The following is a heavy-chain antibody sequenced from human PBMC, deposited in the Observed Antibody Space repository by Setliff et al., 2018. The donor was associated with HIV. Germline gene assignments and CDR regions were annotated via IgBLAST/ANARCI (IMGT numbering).Heavy chain of an antibody. CDR1: GFTFSAYS. D-gene: IGHD3-10*01. Sequence: HPGGSLRLSCAASGFTFSAYSMNWVRQAPGKGPEWVSTIYSDGSTYHADPVNGRFTLSRDISENALYLQIDSLRPEDTAVYYCARLRLYNSALDYWGQGTLVTVSS. J-gene: IGHJ4*02. CDR2: IYSDGST. CDR3: ARLRLYNSALDY. V-gene: IGHV3-66*02.